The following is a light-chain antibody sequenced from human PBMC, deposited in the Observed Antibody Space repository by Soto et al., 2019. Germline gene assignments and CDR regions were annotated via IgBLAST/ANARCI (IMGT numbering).Light chain of an antibody. CDR3: QQYNSYPYT. CDR1: QSISSW. V-gene: IGKV1-5*01. Sequence: DIQMTQSPSTLSAYVGDRVTITCRASQSISSWLAWYQQNPGKAPKLLIHDASRLESGAPSRFSGSGSGTEFTLTISSLQPDDFATYYCQQYNSYPYTFGQGTKVDIK. CDR2: DAS. J-gene: IGKJ2*01.